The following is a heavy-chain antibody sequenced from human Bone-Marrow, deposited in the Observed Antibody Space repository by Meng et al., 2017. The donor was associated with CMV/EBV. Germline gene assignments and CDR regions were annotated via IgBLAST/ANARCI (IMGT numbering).Heavy chain of an antibody. V-gene: IGHV3-7*01. D-gene: IGHD3-3*01. CDR2: IKQDGSEK. Sequence: ETLSLTCTVSGGSISSGGYYWSWVRQAPGKGLEWVANIKQDGSEKYYVDSVKGRFTISRDNTKNSLYLQMNSLRAEDTAVYYCARDVDYDFWSGYYTGVDYWGQGTLVTVSS. CDR1: GGSISSGGYY. J-gene: IGHJ4*02. CDR3: ARDVDYDFWSGYYTGVDY.